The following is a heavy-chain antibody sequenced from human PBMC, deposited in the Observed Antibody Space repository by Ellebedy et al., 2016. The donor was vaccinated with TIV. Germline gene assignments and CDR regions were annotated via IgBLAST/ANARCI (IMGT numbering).Heavy chain of an antibody. CDR1: GDSISNSNYY. CDR2: FSYKGYT. V-gene: IGHV4-39*01. Sequence: PSETLSLTCSVSGDSISNSNYYWGWVRQSPGKGLEWIGSFSYKGYTYYNPSLKSRATVSGDTSKNQFSLKLTSVTAADTAVYYCARQPPLNVMVRGVIYFDSWGQGTLVTVSS. J-gene: IGHJ4*02. CDR3: ARQPPLNVMVRGVIYFDS. D-gene: IGHD3-10*01.